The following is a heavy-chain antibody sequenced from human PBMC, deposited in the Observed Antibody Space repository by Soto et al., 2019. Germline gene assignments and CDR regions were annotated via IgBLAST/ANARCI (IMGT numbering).Heavy chain of an antibody. CDR3: TTEDIVVVPAATTDY. D-gene: IGHD2-2*01. CDR1: GFTFSNAW. J-gene: IGHJ4*02. CDR2: IKSKTDGGTT. Sequence: GGSLRLSCAASGFTFSNAWMSWVRQVPGKGLEWVGRIKSKTDGGTTDYAAPVKGRFTISRDDSKNTLYLQMNSLKTEDTAVYYCTTEDIVVVPAATTDYWGQGTLVTVSS. V-gene: IGHV3-15*01.